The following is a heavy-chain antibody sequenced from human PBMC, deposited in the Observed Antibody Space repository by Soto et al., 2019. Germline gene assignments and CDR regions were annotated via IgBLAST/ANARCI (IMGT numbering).Heavy chain of an antibody. D-gene: IGHD1-26*01. Sequence: WTWLRQHPAKGLEWIGYISYSGRTYYKPSLESRVAISVDTSKNQFSLRLYSVTAADTAVYYCATAGGTVGNAFDIWGQGTMVTVSS. CDR3: ATAGGTVGNAFDI. J-gene: IGHJ3*02. CDR2: ISYSGRT. V-gene: IGHV4-31*02.